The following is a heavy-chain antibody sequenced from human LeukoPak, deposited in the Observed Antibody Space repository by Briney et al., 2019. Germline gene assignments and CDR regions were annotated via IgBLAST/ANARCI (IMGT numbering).Heavy chain of an antibody. CDR2: IYCSGST. V-gene: IGHV4-59*01. CDR3: ASSSGYSSSWFDY. J-gene: IGHJ4*02. Sequence: PSETLSLTCTVSGGSISSYYWSWIRQPPGKGLEWIGYIYCSGSTNYNPSLKSRVTISVDTSKNQFSLKLSSVTAADTAVYYCASSSGYSSSWFDYWGQGTLVTVSS. CDR1: GGSISSYY. D-gene: IGHD6-13*01.